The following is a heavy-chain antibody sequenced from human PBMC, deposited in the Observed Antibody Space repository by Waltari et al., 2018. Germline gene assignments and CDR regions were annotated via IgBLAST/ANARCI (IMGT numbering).Heavy chain of an antibody. Sequence: QVLLQESGPGLVKPSETLSLTCTVSGYSISSGYYWGWIRQPPGKGLEWIGSIYHSGSTYYNPSLKSRVTISVDTSKNQFSLKLSSVTAADTAVYYCARIGPPLYTVTTDYWGQGTLVTVSS. CDR2: IYHSGST. CDR1: GYSISSGYY. CDR3: ARIGPPLYTVTTDY. D-gene: IGHD4-4*01. J-gene: IGHJ4*02. V-gene: IGHV4-38-2*02.